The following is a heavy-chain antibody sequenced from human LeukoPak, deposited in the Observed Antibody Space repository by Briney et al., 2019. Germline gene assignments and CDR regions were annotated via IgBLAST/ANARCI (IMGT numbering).Heavy chain of an antibody. CDR3: ARDSVSDFWSGYYSAYYYGMDV. CDR1: GYTFTSYG. D-gene: IGHD3-3*01. Sequence: ASVKVSSTASGYTFTSYGISWVRQAPGQGLEWMGWISAYNGNTNYAQKLQGRVTMTTDTSTSTAYMELRSLRSDDTAVYYCARDSVSDFWSGYYSAYYYGMDVWGQGTTVTVSS. CDR2: ISAYNGNT. V-gene: IGHV1-18*01. J-gene: IGHJ6*02.